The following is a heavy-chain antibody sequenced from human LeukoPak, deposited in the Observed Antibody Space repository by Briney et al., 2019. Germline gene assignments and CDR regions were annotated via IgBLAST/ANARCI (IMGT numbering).Heavy chain of an antibody. CDR1: GFTFNTYT. CDR2: ISGSSGII. CDR3: AREDTINGVTHFDY. D-gene: IGHD2-8*01. V-gene: IGHV3-48*01. Sequence: PGGSLRLSCAASGFTFNTYTMNWVRQAPGKGLEWVSYISGSSGIIDYADSVRGRFTISRDNAKNSLYLQMNSLRAEDTAVYYCAREDTINGVTHFDYWGQGTLVTVSS. J-gene: IGHJ4*02.